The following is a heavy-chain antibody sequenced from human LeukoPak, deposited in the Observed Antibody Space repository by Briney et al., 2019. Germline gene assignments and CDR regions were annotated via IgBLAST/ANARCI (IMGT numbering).Heavy chain of an antibody. J-gene: IGHJ4*02. CDR3: AGSSGPPFDY. D-gene: IGHD3-22*01. V-gene: IGHV4-31*03. Sequence: SQTLSLTCTVSGGSISSGGHYWSWIRQHPGKGLEWIGYIYYSGSTYYNPSLKSRVTISVDTSKNQFSLKLSSVTAADTAVYYCAGSSGPPFDYWGQGTLVTVSS. CDR1: GGSISSGGHY. CDR2: IYYSGST.